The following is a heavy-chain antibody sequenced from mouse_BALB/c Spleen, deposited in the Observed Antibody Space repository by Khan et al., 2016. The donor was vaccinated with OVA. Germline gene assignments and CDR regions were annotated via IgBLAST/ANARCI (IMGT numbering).Heavy chain of an antibody. V-gene: IGHV3-8*02. J-gene: IGHJ4*01. CDR1: GDSITSGF. CDR2: ITYSGNI. D-gene: IGHD1-1*01. Sequence: VQLKESGPSLVKPSQTLSLSCSVTGDSITSGFWNWIRKFPGNKFEYLGYITYSGNIYYNPSLKSRISITRDTSKSQYYLQLNSVTTVDTATYYCARSYGSWAMDYWGQGTSVTVSS. CDR3: ARSYGSWAMDY.